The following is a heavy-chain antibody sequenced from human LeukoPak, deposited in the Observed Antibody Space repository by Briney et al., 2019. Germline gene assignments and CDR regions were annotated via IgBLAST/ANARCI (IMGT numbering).Heavy chain of an antibody. CDR2: IYYSGST. Sequence: SETLSLTCTVSGGSISSGDNYWSWIRQPPGKGLEWIGYIYYSGSTYYNPSLKSRVAISVDTSKNQFSLKMSSMSAADTAVYYCARGDLYSSSWYNWGQGTPVTVSS. J-gene: IGHJ4*02. D-gene: IGHD6-13*01. CDR3: ARGDLYSSSWYN. V-gene: IGHV4-30-4*08. CDR1: GGSISSGDNY.